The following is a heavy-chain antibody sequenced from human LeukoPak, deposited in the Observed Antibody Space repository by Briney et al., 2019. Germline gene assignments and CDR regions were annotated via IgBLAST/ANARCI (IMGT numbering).Heavy chain of an antibody. V-gene: IGHV4-4*07. CDR2: IYTCGST. CDR1: GFSISRYY. D-gene: IGHD6-13*01. Sequence: WGSLSLTCAVSGFSISRYYRSWVRQPAGKGLEWLGRIYTCGSTNYNPSLKSRVTMSVDTSKNQFSLKLSSVTAADTAVYYCARGPWGSSWYYYYMDVWGKGTTVTVSS. CDR3: ARGPWGSSWYYYYMDV. J-gene: IGHJ6*03.